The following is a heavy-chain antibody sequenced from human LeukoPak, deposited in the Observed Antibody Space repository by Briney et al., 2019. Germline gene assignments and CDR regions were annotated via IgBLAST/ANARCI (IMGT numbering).Heavy chain of an antibody. D-gene: IGHD6-13*01. J-gene: IGHJ4*02. CDR3: ARFIAAPYYFDY. CDR1: GFTFSTYR. CDR2: ISSSRSYI. Sequence: PGGSLRLSCAASGFTFSTYRMSWVRQAPGKGLEWVSFISSSRSYIYYADSVKGRFTISRDNAKNSLYLQMNSLRAEDTAVYYCARFIAAPYYFDYWGRGTLVTVSS. V-gene: IGHV3-21*01.